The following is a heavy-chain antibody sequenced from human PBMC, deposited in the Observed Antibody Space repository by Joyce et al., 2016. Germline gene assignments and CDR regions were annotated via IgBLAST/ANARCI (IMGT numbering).Heavy chain of an antibody. V-gene: IGHV3-66*01. CDR2: LYSDETT. D-gene: IGHD1-26*01. CDR3: ARDGYIGRVGY. Sequence: EVQLVESGGGLVQPGGSLRLSCAGAGFSVSSSYMSWVRQAPGKGLEWVSVLYSDETTYYANSVKGRFTISRDNSKNTLSLQMDSLRAEDTAVYYCARDGYIGRVGYWGQGTLVTVSS. CDR1: GFSVSSSY. J-gene: IGHJ4*02.